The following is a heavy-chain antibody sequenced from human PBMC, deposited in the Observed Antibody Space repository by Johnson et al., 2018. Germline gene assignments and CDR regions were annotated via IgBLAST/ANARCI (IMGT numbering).Heavy chain of an antibody. V-gene: IGHV3-9*01. Sequence: EVQLVESGGGLVQPGRSLRLSCAASGFTFDDHAMHWVRQTPGKGLEWVSGISWNSANIDYADSVKGRFTISRDNAKNSLYLEMNNLRTEDTALYYCAKDLGGWRDLLSYDRYAMDVGGQGTTVTVSS. CDR1: GFTFDDHA. CDR3: AKDLGGWRDLLSYDRYAMDV. J-gene: IGHJ6*02. CDR2: ISWNSANI. D-gene: IGHD1-26*01.